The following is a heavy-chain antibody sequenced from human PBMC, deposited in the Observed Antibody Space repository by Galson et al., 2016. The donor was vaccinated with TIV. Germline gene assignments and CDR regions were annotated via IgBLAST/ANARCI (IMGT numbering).Heavy chain of an antibody. V-gene: IGHV2-5*02. Sequence: PALVKPTQTLTLTGTFSGFSLSDTGVGVGWIRQPPGKALEWLGIFYWDDDTRYSPSLGSRLTITKDTSKNQVVLTVTDMDPVDTGTYFCAHIRITLIPDAFYIWGQGTTVTVSS. J-gene: IGHJ3*02. CDR3: AHIRITLIPDAFYI. CDR2: FYWDDDT. CDR1: GFSLSDTGVG. D-gene: IGHD3-22*01.